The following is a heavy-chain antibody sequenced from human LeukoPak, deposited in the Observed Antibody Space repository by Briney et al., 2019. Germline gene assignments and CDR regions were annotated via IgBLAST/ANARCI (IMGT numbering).Heavy chain of an antibody. V-gene: IGHV4-59*01. D-gene: IGHD1-1*01. Sequence: SETLSLTCSVSGDSISSYYWSWIRQPPGKGLEWIGYIYYDGGTNYNPSLKSRVTISVDMSKNQFSLKLRSLTAAVTAVYYCATLQSGIRNWFDPWGQGTLVTVSS. CDR3: ATLQSGIRNWFDP. CDR2: IYYDGGT. CDR1: GDSISSYY. J-gene: IGHJ5*02.